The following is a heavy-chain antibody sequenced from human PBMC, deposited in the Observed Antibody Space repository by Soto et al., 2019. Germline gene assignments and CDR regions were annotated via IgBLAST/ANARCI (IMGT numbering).Heavy chain of an antibody. CDR1: GYIFSANY. CDR2: INPHSGAT. Sequence: GASVKVSCKASGYIFSANYIHWVRQAPGQGLEWLGWINPHSGATNYAQKFLGRVTMSADTSASTAYMDLARLKSDDTAVYYCVRARALGFSNWFDPWGRGTLVTVSS. CDR3: VRARALGFSNWFDP. V-gene: IGHV1-2*02. J-gene: IGHJ5*02. D-gene: IGHD3-10*01.